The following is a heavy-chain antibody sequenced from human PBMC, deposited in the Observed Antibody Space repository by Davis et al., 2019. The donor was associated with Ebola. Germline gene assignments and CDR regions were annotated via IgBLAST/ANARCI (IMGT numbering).Heavy chain of an antibody. CDR3: ATSSIAARPGYYYGMDV. Sequence: GGSLRLSCAASGFTFSNAWMSWVRQAPGKGLEWVGRIKSKTDGGTTDYAAPVKGRFTISRDDSKNTLYLQMNSLRAENTAVYYCATSSIAARPGYYYGMDVWGQGTTVTVSS. CDR2: IKSKTDGGTT. CDR1: GFTFSNAW. J-gene: IGHJ6*02. D-gene: IGHD6-6*01. V-gene: IGHV3-15*01.